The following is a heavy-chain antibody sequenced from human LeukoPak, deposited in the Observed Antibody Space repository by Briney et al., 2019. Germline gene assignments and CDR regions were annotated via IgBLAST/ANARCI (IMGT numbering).Heavy chain of an antibody. Sequence: SETLSLTCTVSGGSLSSYYFSWIRQSPGKGLEWIAYINYSGSASYNPSLKSRVTMSVDASKQFSLSMRTVTAAAPAAHYDSSNNYDDYVFDIWGQGTKVTVSS. V-gene: IGHV4-59*08. CDR1: GGSLSSYY. J-gene: IGHJ3*02. CDR2: INYSGSA. D-gene: IGHD4-17*01. CDR3: SSNNYDDYVFDI.